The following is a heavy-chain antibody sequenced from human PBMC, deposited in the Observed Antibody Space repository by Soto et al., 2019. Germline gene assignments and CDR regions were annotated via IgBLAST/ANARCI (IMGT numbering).Heavy chain of an antibody. CDR3: ARDRGGALDP. CDR2: LSGSGSLS. CDR1: GFTFNTFA. V-gene: IGHV3-23*01. Sequence: GGSLRLSCAASGFTFNTFAMAWVRQAPGKGLEWVSALSGSGSLSYYADSVKGRFTISRDNSKNTMYLQMNNLRVDETAGYFCARDRGGALDPWGQGTPVTVSS. J-gene: IGHJ5*02. D-gene: IGHD2-15*01.